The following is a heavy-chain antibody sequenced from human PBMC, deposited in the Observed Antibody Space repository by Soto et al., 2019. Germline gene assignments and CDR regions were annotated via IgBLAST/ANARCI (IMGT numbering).Heavy chain of an antibody. CDR3: ARIGVAATHYYYYGMDV. J-gene: IGHJ6*02. Sequence: ASETLSLTCAVYGGSFSGYYWSWIRQPPGKGLEWIGEINHSGSTNYNPSLKSRVTISVDTSKNQFSLKLSSVTAADTAVYYCARIGVAATHYYYYGMDVWGQGTTVTVSS. D-gene: IGHD2-15*01. CDR2: INHSGST. V-gene: IGHV4-34*01. CDR1: GGSFSGYY.